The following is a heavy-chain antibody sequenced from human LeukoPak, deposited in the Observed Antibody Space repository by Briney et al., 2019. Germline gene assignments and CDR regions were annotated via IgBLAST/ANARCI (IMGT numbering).Heavy chain of an antibody. CDR2: IYSSGNT. D-gene: IGHD2-21*01. CDR3: ARNEDQGVIDY. V-gene: IGHV4-4*07. Sequence: SETLSLTCTVSGASISIKSWSWIRQPAGKGLEWIGRIYSSGNTNYNPPLRSRVTMSVDTSKNQFSLKLSSVTAADTAVYYCARNEDQGVIDYWGQGTLVTVSA. CDR1: GASISIKS. J-gene: IGHJ4*02.